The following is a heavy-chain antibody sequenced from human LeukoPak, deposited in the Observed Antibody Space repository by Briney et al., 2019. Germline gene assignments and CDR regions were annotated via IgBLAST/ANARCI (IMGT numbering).Heavy chain of an antibody. V-gene: IGHV3-30*02. J-gene: IGHJ4*02. CDR1: AFTLTTYA. D-gene: IGHD3-10*01. CDR3: ARGGTGHYYASGTYYQSYYFDY. Sequence: GGSLRLSCGTSAFTLTTYAMSWVCQAPGKGLEWVTFILYDGSDKYYADSVKGRFSISRDNSKNTLYLQMNSLRPEDTAVYYCARGGTGHYYASGTYYQSYYFDYWGQGSLVTVSS. CDR2: ILYDGSDK.